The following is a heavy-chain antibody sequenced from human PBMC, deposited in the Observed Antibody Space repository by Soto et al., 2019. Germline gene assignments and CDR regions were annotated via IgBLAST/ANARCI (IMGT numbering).Heavy chain of an antibody. CDR3: AAIPSGINAFHI. J-gene: IGHJ3*02. CDR1: GGSFNTNT. D-gene: IGHD1-26*01. CDR2: IIPMLGTP. V-gene: IGHV1-69*01. Sequence: QVQLVQSGAAVRKPGSSVKVSCKASGGSFNTNTFNWVRQAPGLGLEWLGGIIPMLGTPDNAERFQGRVTITTDESTSTAYMALSSLTSDDTAVYYCAAIPSGINAFHIWGQGTMVTVSS.